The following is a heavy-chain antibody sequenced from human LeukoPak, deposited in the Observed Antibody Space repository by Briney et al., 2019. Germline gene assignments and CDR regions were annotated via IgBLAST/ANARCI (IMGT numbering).Heavy chain of an antibody. J-gene: IGHJ6*02. CDR1: GFTLSSSW. V-gene: IGHV3-74*01. Sequence: GGSLRLSCAASGFTLSSSWLHWVRQAPGKGLVWVSGINSDGSSSSYADSVKGRFTISRDNAKNSLYLQMNSLRAEDTAVYYCARGPGGSYYLSYYYYYGMDVWGQGTTVTVSS. D-gene: IGHD1-26*01. CDR2: INSDGSSS. CDR3: ARGPGGSYYLSYYYYYGMDV.